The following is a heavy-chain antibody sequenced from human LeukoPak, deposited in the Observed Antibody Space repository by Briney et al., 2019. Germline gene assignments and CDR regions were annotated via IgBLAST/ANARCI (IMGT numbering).Heavy chain of an antibody. V-gene: IGHV3-21*01. CDR2: ISSSSDYI. D-gene: IGHD1-26*01. Sequence: PGGSLRLSCAASGFSFNAYTIKWVRQAPGKGLEWVSFISSSSDYIYYADSVKGRFTISRDNAKNSLSLQMNSLRAEDTAVYYCAREVGATDNYWGQGTLVTVSS. CDR1: GFSFNAYT. J-gene: IGHJ4*02. CDR3: AREVGATDNY.